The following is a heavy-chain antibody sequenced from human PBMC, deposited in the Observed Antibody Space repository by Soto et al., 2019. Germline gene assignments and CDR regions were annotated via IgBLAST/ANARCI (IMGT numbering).Heavy chain of an antibody. J-gene: IGHJ4*02. CDR1: GFTFSSYG. D-gene: IGHD5-18*01. Sequence: QVQLVESGGGVVQPGRSLRLSCAASGFTFSSYGMHWVRQAPGKGLEWVALIWYDGSNKYYADSVKGRFTISRDNSKNTLFLQMNSLRAEDTAVCYCARGLWSFDYWGQGTLVTVSS. CDR3: ARGLWSFDY. V-gene: IGHV3-33*01. CDR2: IWYDGSNK.